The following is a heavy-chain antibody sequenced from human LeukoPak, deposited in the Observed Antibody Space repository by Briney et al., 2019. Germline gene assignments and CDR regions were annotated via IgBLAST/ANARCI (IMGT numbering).Heavy chain of an antibody. D-gene: IGHD3-9*01. CDR3: ARGQGLNYDILTGYYYYYYMDV. V-gene: IGHV1-8*01. Sequence: ASVKVSCKASGYTFTGYDINWVRQAPGQGLEWMGWMNPNSGNTGYAQKFQGRVTMTRNTSISTAYMELSSLRSEDTAVYYCARGQGLNYDILTGYYYYYYMDVWGKGSTVTVS. CDR1: GYTFTGYD. CDR2: MNPNSGNT. J-gene: IGHJ6*03.